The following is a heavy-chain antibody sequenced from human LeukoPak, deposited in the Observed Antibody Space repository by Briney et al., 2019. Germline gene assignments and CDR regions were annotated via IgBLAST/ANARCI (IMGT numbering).Heavy chain of an antibody. D-gene: IGHD3-3*01. J-gene: IGHJ4*02. CDR2: ISGSDGST. Sequence: PGGSLRLSCAASGFTLRTYAMSWVRQAPGKGLEWVSAISGSDGSTYYADSVKGRFTISRDNSKNMLYLQMNSLRAEDTAVYYCAKDRGLRFLEWFFDYWGQGTLVTVSS. V-gene: IGHV3-23*01. CDR3: AKDRGLRFLEWFFDY. CDR1: GFTLRTYA.